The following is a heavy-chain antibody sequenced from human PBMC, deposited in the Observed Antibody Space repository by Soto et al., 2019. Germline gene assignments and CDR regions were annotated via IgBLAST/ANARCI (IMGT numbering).Heavy chain of an antibody. CDR3: ARELPHYDFWSGPFDY. V-gene: IGHV3-48*01. CDR1: GCTFISYS. CDR2: ISNNSSNT. D-gene: IGHD3-3*01. Sequence: GGSLRLSCAASGCTFISYSMNWVRQAPGKGLEWVSYISNNSSNTYYADSVKGRFTISRDNSKNTLYLQMNSLRAEDTAVYYCARELPHYDFWSGPFDYWGQGTLVTVSS. J-gene: IGHJ4*02.